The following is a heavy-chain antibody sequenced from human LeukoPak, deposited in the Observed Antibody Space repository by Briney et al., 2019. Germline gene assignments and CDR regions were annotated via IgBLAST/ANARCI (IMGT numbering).Heavy chain of an antibody. Sequence: SETLSLTCSVSGGSASSGTYFCSWIRQPPGEGLEWIGWENYYNVSLKSRFTISVDRPENQLSLNFIFMTTPGAAVYYFAVTVAYSGCDFDYWGQGTLVTVPS. V-gene: IGHV4-30-2*02. CDR3: AVTVAYSGCDFDY. D-gene: IGHD1-26*01. J-gene: IGHJ4*02. CDR1: GGSASSGTYF. CDR2: EN.